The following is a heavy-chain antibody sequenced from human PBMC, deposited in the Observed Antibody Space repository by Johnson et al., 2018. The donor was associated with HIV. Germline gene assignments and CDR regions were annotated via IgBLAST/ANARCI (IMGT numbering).Heavy chain of an antibody. J-gene: IGHJ3*01. CDR1: GFTFDDYA. Sequence: VLLVESGGGVVQPGGSLRLSCAASGFTFDDYAMHWVRQAPGKGLEWVSGISWNSGSIGYADSVKGRFTISRDDATNSLYLRMDSLRTEDTAFYYCATGRASVWGQGTMVTVSS. D-gene: IGHD1-14*01. CDR3: ATGRASV. V-gene: IGHV3-9*01. CDR2: ISWNSGSI.